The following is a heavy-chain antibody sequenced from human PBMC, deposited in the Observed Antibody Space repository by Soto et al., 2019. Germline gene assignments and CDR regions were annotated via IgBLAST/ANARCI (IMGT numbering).Heavy chain of an antibody. CDR1: GYSFSSHY. Sequence: ASVKVSCKASGYSFSSHYIHWVRQAPGQGLEWMGWINPNSGGTIYAQKFQGRVTMTEDTSTDTAYMELSSLRSEDTAVYYCATEGYQRGREEAFDIWGQGTMVTVSS. CDR3: ATEGYQRGREEAFDI. D-gene: IGHD5-12*01. V-gene: IGHV1-2*02. J-gene: IGHJ3*02. CDR2: INPNSGGT.